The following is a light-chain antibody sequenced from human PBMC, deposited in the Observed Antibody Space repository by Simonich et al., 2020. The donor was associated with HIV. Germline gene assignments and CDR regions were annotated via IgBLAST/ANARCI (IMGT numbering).Light chain of an antibody. Sequence: EIVLTQSPATLSLSPGERGTLSCRASQRVSSYLAWYQQKPGQAPRPLIYDASNRATGIPARFSGSGSGTDFTLTISSLEAEDFAVYYCQQYGSSPAGKGYTFGQGTKLEIK. CDR1: QRVSSY. V-gene: IGKV3-11*01. CDR2: DAS. J-gene: IGKJ2*01. CDR3: QQYGSSPAGKGYT.